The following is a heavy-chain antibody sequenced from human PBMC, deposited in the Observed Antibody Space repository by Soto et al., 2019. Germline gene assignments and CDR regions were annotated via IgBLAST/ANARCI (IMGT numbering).Heavy chain of an antibody. Sequence: VHLVESGGGLVQPGGSLRLSCAASGFTFSTSWMSWVRQAPGKGPEWVANIKEDGSETYYGDSVEGRFTISRDNAKNSLFLQLNSLRGDDTAVYYCARGHFWGQGTLVTVSS. CDR3: ARGHF. CDR2: IKEDGSET. CDR1: GFTFSTSW. J-gene: IGHJ4*02. V-gene: IGHV3-7*01.